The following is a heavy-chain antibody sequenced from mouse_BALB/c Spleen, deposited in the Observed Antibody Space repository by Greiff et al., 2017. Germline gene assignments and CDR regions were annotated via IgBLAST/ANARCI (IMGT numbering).Heavy chain of an antibody. CDR3: ARKTRGYEDAMDY. J-gene: IGHJ4*01. D-gene: IGHD2-14*01. Sequence: SGAELVRPGVSVKISCKGSGYTFTDYAMHWVKQSHAKSLEWIGVISTYYGDASYNQKFKGKATMTVDKSSSTAYMELARLTSEDSAIYYCARKTRGYEDAMDYWGQGTSVTVSS. V-gene: IGHV1S137*01. CDR2: ISTYYGDA. CDR1: GYTFTDYA.